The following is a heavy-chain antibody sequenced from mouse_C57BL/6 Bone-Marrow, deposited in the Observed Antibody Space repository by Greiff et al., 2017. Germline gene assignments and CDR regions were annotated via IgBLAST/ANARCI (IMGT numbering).Heavy chain of an antibody. J-gene: IGHJ2*01. CDR3: ARDSTVVAFDY. CDR2: ISDGGSYT. V-gene: IGHV5-4*01. CDR1: GFTFSSYA. D-gene: IGHD1-1*01. Sequence: EVNLVESGGGLVKPGGSLKLSCAASGFTFSSYAMSWVRQTPEKRLEWVATISDGGSYTYYPDNVKGRFTISRDNAKNNLYLQMSHLKSEDTAMYYCARDSTVVAFDYWGQGTTLTVSS.